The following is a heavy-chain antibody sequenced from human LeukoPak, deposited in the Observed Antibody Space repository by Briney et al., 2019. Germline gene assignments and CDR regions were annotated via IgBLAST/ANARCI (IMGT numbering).Heavy chain of an antibody. CDR3: AKMDCGSYYGGYYFDY. CDR2: ISGSGGST. V-gene: IGHV3-23*01. Sequence: GGSLRLSCAASGFTFSSYAMSWVRQAPGKGLEWVSAISGSGGSTYYADSVKGRFTISRDNSKNTLYLQMNSLRAEDTAVYYCAKMDCGSYYGGYYFDYWGQGTLVTVSS. J-gene: IGHJ4*02. CDR1: GFTFSSYA. D-gene: IGHD1-26*01.